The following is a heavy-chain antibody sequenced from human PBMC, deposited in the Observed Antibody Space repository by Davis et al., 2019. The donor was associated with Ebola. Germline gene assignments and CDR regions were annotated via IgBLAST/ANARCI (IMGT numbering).Heavy chain of an antibody. J-gene: IGHJ4*02. CDR1: GFTFTTYT. D-gene: IGHD1-7*01. V-gene: IGHV3-48*02. Sequence: GESLKISCVVSGFTFTTYTMNWVRQAPGKGLERVSYISSGGTSIYYADSVKGRFTISRDNAKNSLYLQMNSLRDEDTAVYYCARDWAAGTLGLDYWGQGTLVTVSS. CDR3: ARDWAAGTLGLDY. CDR2: ISSGGTSI.